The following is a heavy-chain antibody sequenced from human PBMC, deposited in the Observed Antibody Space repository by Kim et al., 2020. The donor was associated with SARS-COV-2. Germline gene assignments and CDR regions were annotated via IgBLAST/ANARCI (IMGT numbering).Heavy chain of an antibody. V-gene: IGHV1-3*01. Sequence: YSQNFQGRVTITRDTSATTAYMKLSSLRSGDTAVYSCARDPPVSGWFFDYWGQGTLVTVSS. J-gene: IGHJ4*02. CDR3: ARDPPVSGWFFDY. D-gene: IGHD6-19*01.